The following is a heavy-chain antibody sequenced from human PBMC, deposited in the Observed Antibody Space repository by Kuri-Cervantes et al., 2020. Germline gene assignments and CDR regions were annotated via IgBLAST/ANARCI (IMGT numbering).Heavy chain of an antibody. D-gene: IGHD6-19*01. CDR2: MNPNSGNT. V-gene: IGHV1-8*02. CDR3: AKGRSEVYGSGWYEVGDY. CDR1: GYTFTSYD. J-gene: IGHJ4*02. Sequence: ASVKVSCKASGYTFTSYDINWVRQATGQGLEWTGWMNPNSGNTGYAQKFQGRVTMTRNTSISTAYMELSSLRSEDTAVYYCAKGRSEVYGSGWYEVGDYWGQGTLVTVSS.